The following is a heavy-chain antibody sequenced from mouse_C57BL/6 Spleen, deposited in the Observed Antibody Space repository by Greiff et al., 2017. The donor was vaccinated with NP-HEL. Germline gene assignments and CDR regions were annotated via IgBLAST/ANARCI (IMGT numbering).Heavy chain of an antibody. J-gene: IGHJ2*01. CDR1: GFTFSDYG. CDR2: ISSGSSTI. V-gene: IGHV5-17*01. CDR3: ARRPFDY. Sequence: EVKLVESGGGLVKPGGSLKLSCAASGFTFSDYGMHWVRQAPEKGLEWVAYISSGSSTIYYVDTVKGRFTIYRDNAKNTLFLQMTRLRSEDTAMYYCARRPFDYWGQGPTLTVSS.